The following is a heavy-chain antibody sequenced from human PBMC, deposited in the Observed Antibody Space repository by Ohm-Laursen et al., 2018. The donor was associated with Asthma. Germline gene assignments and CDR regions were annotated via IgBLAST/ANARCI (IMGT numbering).Heavy chain of an antibody. V-gene: IGHV4-31*03. CDR2: IYYSGLT. J-gene: IGHJ6*02. CDR3: ARGHDYNNDYYYAMDV. CDR1: GDSINSGNNY. Sequence: TLSLTCLVSGDSINSGNNYWSWIRQHPGKGLEWIGYIYYSGLTYYNPSLKSRVTISVDTSKNQFSLKLTSVTAADTAVYFCARGHDYNNDYYYAMDVWGQGTTVTVSS. D-gene: IGHD4-11*01.